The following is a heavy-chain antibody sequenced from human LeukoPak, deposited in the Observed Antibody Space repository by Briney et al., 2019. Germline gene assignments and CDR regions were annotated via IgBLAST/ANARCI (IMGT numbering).Heavy chain of an antibody. Sequence: PGGSLRLSCAVSGFPLSSYAMSWVRQAPGKGLEWVSATSSSDAGTYYADSVRGRFTISRDNSKNTLYLQMNSLRAEDTAVYYCARESAPGAFDIWGQGTMVTVSS. CDR1: GFPLSSYA. J-gene: IGHJ3*02. CDR3: ARESAPGAFDI. V-gene: IGHV3-23*01. CDR2: TSSSDAGT.